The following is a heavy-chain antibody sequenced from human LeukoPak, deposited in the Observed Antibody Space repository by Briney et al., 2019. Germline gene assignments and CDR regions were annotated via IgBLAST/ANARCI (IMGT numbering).Heavy chain of an antibody. CDR2: IRSNSESI. CDR3: ARERYTSSWGSFED. Sequence: GRSLRLSCAASGFTFDDFAMHWVRQAPGKGLEWVSGIRSNSESIGYADSVKGRFTISRDNARNSLYLQMNSLRVGDTAFYYCARERYTSSWGSFEDWGRGTLVTVSS. J-gene: IGHJ4*02. D-gene: IGHD6-13*01. CDR1: GFTFDDFA. V-gene: IGHV3-9*01.